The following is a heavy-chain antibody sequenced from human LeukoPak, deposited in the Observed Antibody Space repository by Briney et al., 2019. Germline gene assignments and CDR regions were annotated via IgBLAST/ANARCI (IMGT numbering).Heavy chain of an antibody. J-gene: IGHJ4*02. CDR3: AREGSYFDY. Sequence: SQTLSLTCAISGDRVSSNSAAWNWIRQSPSRGLEWLGRTYYRSDWYSDYAVSVKSRVSITPDTAKNQFSLQLDSVTPEDTAIYYCAREGSYFDYWGQGTLVTVSS. CDR2: TYYRSDWYS. CDR1: GDRVSSNSAA. V-gene: IGHV6-1*01.